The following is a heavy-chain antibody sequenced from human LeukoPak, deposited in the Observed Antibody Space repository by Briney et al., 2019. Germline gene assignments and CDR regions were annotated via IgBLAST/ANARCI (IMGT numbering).Heavy chain of an antibody. CDR3: ARSGDRYSSSRRYFY. D-gene: IGHD6-13*01. CDR1: VASISSSSYY. V-gene: IGHV4-39*07. CDR2: MYYSGST. Sequence: SETLSLTCTVSVASISSSSYYWGWIRQPPGKGLEWIVSMYYSGSTYFNPSLKSRVTISVDTSKNQFSLKLSSLTAADTAVYYCARSGDRYSSSRRYFYWGQGTLVTVSS. J-gene: IGHJ4*02.